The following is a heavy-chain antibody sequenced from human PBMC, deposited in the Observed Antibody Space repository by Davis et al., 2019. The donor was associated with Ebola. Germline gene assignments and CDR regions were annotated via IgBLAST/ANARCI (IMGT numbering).Heavy chain of an antibody. J-gene: IGHJ3*02. Sequence: SVKVSCKTSGFSFIEYQIHWVRQAPGQGLEWVGMIQPRDEKTVYAQNLQGRVTVTRDTSTTTVYMDLSSLRSEDTALYYCTTPGGQDSGYDVFDIWGQGTMVTVSS. V-gene: IGHV1-46*03. CDR2: IQPRDEKT. D-gene: IGHD5-12*01. CDR3: TTPGGQDSGYDVFDI. CDR1: GFSFIEYQ.